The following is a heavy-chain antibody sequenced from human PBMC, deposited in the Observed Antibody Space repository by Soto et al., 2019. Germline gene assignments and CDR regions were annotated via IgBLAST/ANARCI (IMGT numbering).Heavy chain of an antibody. CDR3: ARGLPYSSSWYNEWFDP. CDR1: GYTFTSYY. J-gene: IGHJ5*02. Sequence: ASVKVSCKASGYTFTSYYMHWVRQAPGQGLEWMGIINPSGGSTSYAQKFQGRVTMTRDTSTSTVYMELSSLRSEDTAVYYCARGLPYSSSWYNEWFDPWGQGTLVTVSS. CDR2: INPSGGST. D-gene: IGHD6-13*01. V-gene: IGHV1-46*01.